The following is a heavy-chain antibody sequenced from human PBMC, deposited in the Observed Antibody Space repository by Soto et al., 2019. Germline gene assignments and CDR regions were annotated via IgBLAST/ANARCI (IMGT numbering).Heavy chain of an antibody. CDR2: IGTAGDT. D-gene: IGHD6-6*01. V-gene: IGHV3-13*01. Sequence: GGSLRLSCAASGFTFSSYDMHWVRQATGKGLEWVSAIGTAGDTYYPGSVKGRFTISRENAKNSLYLQMNSLRAGDTAVYYCARMAARLRYYYMDVWGKGTTVTVSS. CDR3: ARMAARLRYYYMDV. CDR1: GFTFSSYD. J-gene: IGHJ6*03.